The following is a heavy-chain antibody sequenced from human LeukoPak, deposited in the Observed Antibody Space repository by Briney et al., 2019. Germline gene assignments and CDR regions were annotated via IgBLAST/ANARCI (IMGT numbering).Heavy chain of an antibody. Sequence: SETLSLTCTVSGGSISTYYWSWIRQSPGKGLEWIGYIYYDGSTNYNPSLKSRVTISVDTSKNQFSLKLSSVTAADTAVYYCARLVPRYGSGSQSDYWGQGTLVTVSS. CDR2: IYYDGST. CDR1: GGSISTYY. CDR3: ARLVPRYGSGSQSDY. J-gene: IGHJ4*02. V-gene: IGHV4-59*12. D-gene: IGHD3-10*01.